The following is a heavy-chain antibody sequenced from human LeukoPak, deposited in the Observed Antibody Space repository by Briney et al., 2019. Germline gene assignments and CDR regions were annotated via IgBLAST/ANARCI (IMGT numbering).Heavy chain of an antibody. J-gene: IGHJ5*02. CDR3: ARGRLLRWFDP. D-gene: IGHD2-21*01. CDR2: INHSGST. V-gene: IGHV4-34*01. Sequence: SETLSLTCAVYGGSFIGFHWNWIRQPPGKGLEWIGDINHSGSTNYNPSLTSRVTISVDPSKNQFSLNLSSVTAADTAVYYCARGRLLRWFDPWGQGTLVTVSS. CDR1: GGSFIGFH.